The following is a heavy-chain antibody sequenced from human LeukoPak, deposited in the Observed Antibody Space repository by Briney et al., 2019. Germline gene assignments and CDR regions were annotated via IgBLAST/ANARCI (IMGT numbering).Heavy chain of an antibody. D-gene: IGHD6-13*01. CDR3: ARDVTKPDAGAAAAGTSWFDP. CDR1: GYSISSGYY. CDR2: IYHSGST. V-gene: IGHV4-38-2*02. Sequence: PSETLSLTCTVSGYSISSGYYWGWIRQPPGKGLEWIGSIYHSGSTYYNPSLKSRVTISVDTSKNQFSLKLGSVTAADTAVYYCARDVTKPDAGAAAAGTSWFDPWGQGTLVTVSS. J-gene: IGHJ5*02.